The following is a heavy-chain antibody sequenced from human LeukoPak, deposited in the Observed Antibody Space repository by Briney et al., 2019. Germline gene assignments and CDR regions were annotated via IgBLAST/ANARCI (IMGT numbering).Heavy chain of an antibody. D-gene: IGHD4-17*01. CDR1: GFTFSSYA. CDR2: ISGSGGST. V-gene: IGHV3-23*01. CDR3: AKAEGMTTVKIFGY. Sequence: GGSLRLSGAASGFTFSSYAMSWVRQAPGKGLEWVSAISGSGGSTYYADSVKGRFTISRDNSKNTLYLQMNSLRAEDTAVYYCAKAEGMTTVKIFGYWGQGTLVTVSS. J-gene: IGHJ4*02.